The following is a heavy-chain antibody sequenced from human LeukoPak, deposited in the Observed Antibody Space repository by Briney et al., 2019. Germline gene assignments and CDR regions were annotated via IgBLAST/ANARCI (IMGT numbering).Heavy chain of an antibody. CDR2: IYYSGST. J-gene: IGHJ4*02. V-gene: IGHV4-59*01. D-gene: IGHD1-20*01. CDR1: GGSISSYY. CDR3: ARDTSPGITGTY. Sequence: SETLSLTCTVSGGSISSYYWSWIRQPPGKGLVWIGYIYYSGSTNYNPSLKSRVTISVDTSKNQFSLKLSSVTAADTAVYYCARDTSPGITGTYWGQGTLVTVSS.